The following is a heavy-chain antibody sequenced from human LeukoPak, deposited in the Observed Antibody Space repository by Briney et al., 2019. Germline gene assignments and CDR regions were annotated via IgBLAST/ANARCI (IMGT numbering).Heavy chain of an antibody. CDR2: ISSSASTI. D-gene: IGHD6-13*01. Sequence: GWSLRLSCAASGFTFSSYEMNWVRQAPGKGLEWVSYISSSASTIYYADSVKGRFTISRDNAKNSLYLQMNSLRAEDTGLYYCARSRGSWPDYFDYWGQGTLVTVTS. J-gene: IGHJ4*02. V-gene: IGHV3-48*03. CDR1: GFTFSSYE. CDR3: ARSRGSWPDYFDY.